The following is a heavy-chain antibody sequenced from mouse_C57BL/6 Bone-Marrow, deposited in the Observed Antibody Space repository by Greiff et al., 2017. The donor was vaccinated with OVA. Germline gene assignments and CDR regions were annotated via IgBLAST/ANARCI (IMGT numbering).Heavy chain of an antibody. V-gene: IGHV1-76*01. Sequence: QVQLQQSGAELVRPGASVKLSCKASGYTFTDYYINWVKQRPGQGLEWIARIYPGSGNTYYNEKFKGKATLTAEKSSSTAYMQLSSLTSEDSAVYFCATPWYFDVWGTGTTVTVSS. CDR3: ATPWYFDV. CDR1: GYTFTDYY. J-gene: IGHJ1*03. CDR2: IYPGSGNT.